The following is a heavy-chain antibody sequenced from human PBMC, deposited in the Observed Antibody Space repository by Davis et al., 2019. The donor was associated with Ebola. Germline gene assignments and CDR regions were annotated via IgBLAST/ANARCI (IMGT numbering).Heavy chain of an antibody. D-gene: IGHD3-10*01. Sequence: PGGSLRLSCAASGFTFSSYALHWVRQAPGKGLEYVSAISSNGRITYYANSVKGRFTISRDNSKNTLYLQMGSLRAEDMAVYYCASLYGSGSAIWGQGTLATVSS. J-gene: IGHJ4*02. CDR1: GFTFSSYA. V-gene: IGHV3-64*01. CDR3: ASLYGSGSAI. CDR2: ISSNGRIT.